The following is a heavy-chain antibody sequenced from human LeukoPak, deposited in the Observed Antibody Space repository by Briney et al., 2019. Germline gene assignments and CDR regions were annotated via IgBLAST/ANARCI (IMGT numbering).Heavy chain of an antibody. Sequence: SETLSLTCTVSGGSISSYYWSWIRQPPGKGLEWIGYIYYSGSTNYNPSLKSRVTISVDTSKNQFSLKLSSMTAADTAVYYCARAAGSYYDSSGYYDYWGQGTLVTVSS. D-gene: IGHD3-22*01. CDR3: ARAAGSYYDSSGYYDY. CDR2: IYYSGST. CDR1: GGSISSYY. J-gene: IGHJ4*02. V-gene: IGHV4-59*01.